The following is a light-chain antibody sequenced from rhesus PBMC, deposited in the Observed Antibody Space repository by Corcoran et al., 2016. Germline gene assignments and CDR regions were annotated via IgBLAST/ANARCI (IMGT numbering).Light chain of an antibody. V-gene: IGKV1-37*01. CDR1: QGISSC. CDR3: QQYNSDPFT. CDR2: SAT. Sequence: DIQMTQSPSSLSASVGDTVIITCRASQGISSCLAWYQHKPGNAPKPLISSATNLESGVPSRLSGSGSGTEFTLTISSLQPEEFATYYCQQYNSDPFTFVPGTKLDIK. J-gene: IGKJ3*01.